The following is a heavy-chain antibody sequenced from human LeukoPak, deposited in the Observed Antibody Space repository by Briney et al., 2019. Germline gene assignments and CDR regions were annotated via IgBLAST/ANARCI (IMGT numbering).Heavy chain of an antibody. CDR3: ARGADGVSSNSRGWFDP. Sequence: PGGSLRLSCAASAFTFSSYGMHWVRQAPGKGLEGVAFNRYDGSNKYYADSVKGRFTISRDNSKNTLYLQMNSLRAEDTAVYSCARGADGVSSNSRGWFDPWGQGTLVTVSS. V-gene: IGHV3-30*02. CDR1: AFTFSSYG. J-gene: IGHJ5*02. CDR2: NRYDGSNK. D-gene: IGHD2-15*01.